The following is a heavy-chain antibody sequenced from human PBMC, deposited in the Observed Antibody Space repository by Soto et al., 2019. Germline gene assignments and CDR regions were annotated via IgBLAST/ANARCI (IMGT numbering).Heavy chain of an antibody. CDR2: ISWNGDTM. CDR3: AKDSGRYDFYALAV. J-gene: IGHJ6*04. Sequence: GGSLRLSCEASGFTFDDYAMHWVRQAPGKGLEWVSGISWNGDTMVYADSVRGRFTISRDNSKNYVYLQMNSLRREDTAVYYCAKDSGRYDFYALAVWGSGTTVTVSS. CDR1: GFTFDDYA. V-gene: IGHV3-9*01.